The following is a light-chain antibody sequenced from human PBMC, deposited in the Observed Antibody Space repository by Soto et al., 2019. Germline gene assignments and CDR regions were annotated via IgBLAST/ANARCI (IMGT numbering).Light chain of an antibody. CDR2: SGH. CDR1: SSNIGRYP. J-gene: IGLJ1*01. Sequence: QSALTQWPSASGNPGETVTISCYGSSSNIGRYPVYWYQQLPGTAPKLLISSGHQRPSGGPDRFSACNSGTSASLAICGRRSEDKADYYCAAWDASVSGRVFGAGTKGTVL. V-gene: IGLV1-47*02. CDR3: AAWDASVSGRV.